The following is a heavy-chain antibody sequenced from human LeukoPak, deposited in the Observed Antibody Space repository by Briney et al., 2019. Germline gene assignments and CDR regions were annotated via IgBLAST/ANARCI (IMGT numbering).Heavy chain of an antibody. Sequence: GASVKVSCKASGYTFTSYYMHWVRQAPGQGLEWMGIINPSGGSTSYAQKFQGRVTMTRDTSTSTVYMELSSLRSEDTAVYYCARGAYSARYCSSTSCYKGAFDIWGQGTMVTVSS. CDR2: INPSGGST. V-gene: IGHV1-46*01. CDR1: GYTFTSYY. J-gene: IGHJ3*02. CDR3: ARGAYSARYCSSTSCYKGAFDI. D-gene: IGHD2-2*01.